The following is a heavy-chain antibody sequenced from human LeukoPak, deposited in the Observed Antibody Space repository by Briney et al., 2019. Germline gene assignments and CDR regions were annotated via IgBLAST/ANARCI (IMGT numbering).Heavy chain of an antibody. V-gene: IGHV1-46*01. Sequence: ASVKVSCKASGYTFTSYYMHWVRQAPGQGLEWMGIINPSGGSTSYAQKFQGRVTMTRDMSTSTVYMELSSLRSEDTAVYYCAREVRRDGYNGYYYYYYYYMDVWGKGTTVTVSS. CDR2: INPSGGST. D-gene: IGHD5-24*01. J-gene: IGHJ6*03. CDR3: AREVRRDGYNGYYYYYYYYMDV. CDR1: GYTFTSYY.